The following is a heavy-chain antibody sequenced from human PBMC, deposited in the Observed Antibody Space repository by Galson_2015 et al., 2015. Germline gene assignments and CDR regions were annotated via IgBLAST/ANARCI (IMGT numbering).Heavy chain of an antibody. CDR1: GGSISSRSYY. D-gene: IGHD2-2*01. J-gene: IGHJ4*02. Sequence: ETLSLTCPVSGGSISSRSYYWGWIRQPPGQELEWIGSIYYSGSTYYNPSLKSRVTISVDTSKNQFPLKLSSVTAADTAVYYCARADSERVYCSSTSCYDMGRKPFDYWGQGTLVTVSS. CDR2: IYYSGST. CDR3: ARADSERVYCSSTSCYDMGRKPFDY. V-gene: IGHV4-39*06.